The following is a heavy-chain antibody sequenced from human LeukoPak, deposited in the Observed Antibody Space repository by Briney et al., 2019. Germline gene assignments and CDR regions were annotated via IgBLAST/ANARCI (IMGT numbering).Heavy chain of an antibody. CDR2: TSHDGTSN. V-gene: IGHV3-7*01. CDR1: QFTFSNYW. J-gene: IGHJ4*02. Sequence: GGSLRLSCAASQFTFSNYWMSWVRQAPGKGLERVAHTSHDGTSNYYADSVKGRFTISRDNAKNSLYLHMNSQRIEDTAVYYCATTVPCFPGDFLDNWGQGTLVNVSS. CDR3: ATTVPCFPGDFLDN. D-gene: IGHD2-21*02.